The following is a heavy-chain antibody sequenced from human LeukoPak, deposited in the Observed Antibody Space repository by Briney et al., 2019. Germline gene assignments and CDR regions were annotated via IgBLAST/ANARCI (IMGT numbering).Heavy chain of an antibody. Sequence: GGSLTLSCAASGFTFSDYWMHWVRQAPGKGLVWVSRISSDGSRVTYADSVKGRFTISRDNAKNTLYLQMNSLRAEDTAVYYCAKDPPGGYYGSGSYIDYWGQGTLVTVSS. J-gene: IGHJ4*02. CDR3: AKDPPGGYYGSGSYIDY. D-gene: IGHD3-10*01. CDR2: ISSDGSRV. V-gene: IGHV3-74*01. CDR1: GFTFSDYW.